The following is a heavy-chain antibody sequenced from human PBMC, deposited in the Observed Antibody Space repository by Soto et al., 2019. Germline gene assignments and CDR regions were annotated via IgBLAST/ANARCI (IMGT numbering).Heavy chain of an antibody. CDR1: GGSIISRTYF. D-gene: IGHD3-10*01. V-gene: IGHV4-39*01. Sequence: SETLSLTCTVSGGSIISRTYFWGWIRQPPGKGLEWIGSMHYGGSTYYNSSLKSRVTISVDTSKKQFFLKLSSATTSDTAVYYCARHPGQLWFGELLGYYYYYMDVWGKGTTVTVS. J-gene: IGHJ6*03. CDR3: ARHPGQLWFGELLGYYYYYMDV. CDR2: MHYGGST.